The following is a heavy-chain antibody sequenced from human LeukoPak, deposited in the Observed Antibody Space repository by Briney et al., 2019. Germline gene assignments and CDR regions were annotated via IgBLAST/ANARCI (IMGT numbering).Heavy chain of an antibody. Sequence: GGSLRLSCAASGFTFDDYAMHWVRQAPGKGLEWVSLISWDGGSTYYADFVKGRFTISRDNSKNSLYLQMNSLRAEDTALYYCAKDINGRAYDEYYYYMDVWGKGTTVTVSS. CDR3: AKDINGRAYDEYYYYMDV. V-gene: IGHV3-43D*03. CDR1: GFTFDDYA. D-gene: IGHD3-16*01. CDR2: ISWDGGST. J-gene: IGHJ6*03.